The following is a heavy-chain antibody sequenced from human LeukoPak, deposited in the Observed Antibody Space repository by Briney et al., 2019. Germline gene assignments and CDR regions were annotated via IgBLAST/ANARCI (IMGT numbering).Heavy chain of an antibody. V-gene: IGHV3-30-3*01. CDR3: ARPYYVWGSYRYKGTEYYFDY. Sequence: GGSLRLSCAASGFTSSSYAMHWVRQAPGKGLEWVAVISYDGSNKYYADSVKGRFTISRDNSKNTLYLQMNSLRAEDTAVYYCARPYYVWGSYRYKGTEYYFDYWGQGTLVTVSS. D-gene: IGHD3-16*02. CDR1: GFTSSSYA. J-gene: IGHJ4*02. CDR2: ISYDGSNK.